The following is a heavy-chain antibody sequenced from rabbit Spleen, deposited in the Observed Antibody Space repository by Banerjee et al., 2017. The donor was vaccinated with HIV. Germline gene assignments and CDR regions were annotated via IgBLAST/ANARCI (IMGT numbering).Heavy chain of an antibody. J-gene: IGHJ4*01. CDR2: IDTNDGDT. Sequence: LEESGGGLVKPGGTLTLTCTVSGFSFSSNWICWVRQAPGKGLEWIACIDTNDGDTDYANWPKGRFTISKTSSTTVTLQMTSLTAADTATYFCARDYNSGWDLWGPGTLVTVS. CDR3: ARDYNSGWDL. CDR1: GFSFSSNW. V-gene: IGHV1S45*01. D-gene: IGHD4-1*01.